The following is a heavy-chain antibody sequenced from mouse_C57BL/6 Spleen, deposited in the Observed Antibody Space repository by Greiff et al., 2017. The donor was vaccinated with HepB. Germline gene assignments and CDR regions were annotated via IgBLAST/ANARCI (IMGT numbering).Heavy chain of an antibody. J-gene: IGHJ1*03. D-gene: IGHD1-1*01. CDR3: ARVGGSSYWYFDV. Sequence: EVQRVESGGGLVKPGGSLKLSCAASGFTFSSYAMSWVRQTPEKRLEWVATISDGGSYTYYPDNVKGRFTISRDNAKNNLYLQMSHLKSEDTAMYYCARVGGSSYWYFDVWGTGTTVTVSS. CDR2: ISDGGSYT. CDR1: GFTFSSYA. V-gene: IGHV5-4*01.